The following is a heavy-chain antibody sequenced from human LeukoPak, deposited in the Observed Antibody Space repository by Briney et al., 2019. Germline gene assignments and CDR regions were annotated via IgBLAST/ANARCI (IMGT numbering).Heavy chain of an antibody. CDR2: VGQDGTET. D-gene: IGHD3-22*01. V-gene: IGHV3-7*01. CDR1: EISFASYW. Sequence: GSLRLSCAASEISFASYWVTWVRQAPGKGLEWVANVGQDGTETVYVGSVKGRFTISRDNARKLLFLQMNSLRADDTAVYYCAIPSSFDGSRYYHAYWGQGTLVSVSS. J-gene: IGHJ4*02. CDR3: AIPSSFDGSRYYHAY.